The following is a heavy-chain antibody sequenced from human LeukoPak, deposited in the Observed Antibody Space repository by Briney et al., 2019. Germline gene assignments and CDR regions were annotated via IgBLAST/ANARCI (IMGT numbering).Heavy chain of an antibody. J-gene: IGHJ6*03. Sequence: ASVKVSCKASGYTFISYSISWVRQAPGQGLEWMGWINTYNGNTNYAQKLQGRVTMTTDTSTSTAYMELRSLRSDDTAVYYCATGSMVRGPNVGAYYYYYMDVWGKGTTVTISS. V-gene: IGHV1-18*01. D-gene: IGHD3-10*01. CDR3: ATGSMVRGPNVGAYYYYYMDV. CDR2: INTYNGNT. CDR1: GYTFISYS.